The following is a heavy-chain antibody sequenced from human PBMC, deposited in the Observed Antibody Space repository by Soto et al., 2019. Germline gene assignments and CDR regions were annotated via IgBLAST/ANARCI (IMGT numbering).Heavy chain of an antibody. CDR3: AIQYGAGSYFNDHFFDY. D-gene: IGHD3-10*01. CDR1: GGTFSSYA. V-gene: IGHV1-69*01. Sequence: QVQLVQSGAEVKKPGSSVKVSCKASGGTFSSYAISWVRQAPGQGLEWMGGIIPIFGTANYAQKVQGRVTIHADESTSTAYMELSNLRSEDTAVYYCAIQYGAGSYFNDHFFDYWGQGTLVTVSS. CDR2: IIPIFGTA. J-gene: IGHJ4*02.